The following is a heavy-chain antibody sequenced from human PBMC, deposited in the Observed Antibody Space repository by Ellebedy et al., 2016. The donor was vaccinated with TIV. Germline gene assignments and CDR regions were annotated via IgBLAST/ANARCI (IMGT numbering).Heavy chain of an antibody. V-gene: IGHV5-51*01. CDR3: ARPDRAIAADLDY. CDR1: GYNFSDYW. D-gene: IGHD6-13*01. J-gene: IGHJ4*02. Sequence: GESLKISXKGFGYNFSDYWIGWVRQMPGRGLEWMGIIYPGDSDTRYSPSFQGQVTISADKSTRTAYLQWRSLKASDTAMYYCARPDRAIAADLDYWGRGTLIAVSS. CDR2: IYPGDSDT.